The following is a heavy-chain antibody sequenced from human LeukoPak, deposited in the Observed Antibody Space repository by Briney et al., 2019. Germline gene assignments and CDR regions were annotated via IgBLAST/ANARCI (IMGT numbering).Heavy chain of an antibody. V-gene: IGHV3-7*01. CDR1: GFTFSSYW. CDR3: ARDAIERATDY. D-gene: IGHD1-26*01. J-gene: IGHJ4*02. CDR2: IKQDGSGK. Sequence: GGSLSLPCTASGFTFSSYWVSWVRQAPGKGLEWVANIKQDGSGKYYVDSVKGRFTISRDNAKNSLSLQMNSLRAEDTAVYYCARDAIERATDYWGQGDLWSVSS.